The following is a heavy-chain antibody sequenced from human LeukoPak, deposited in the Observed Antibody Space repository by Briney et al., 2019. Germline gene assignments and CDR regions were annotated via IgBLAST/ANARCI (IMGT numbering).Heavy chain of an antibody. CDR3: ARDPTTVTKGLDI. CDR2: VSYIGST. Sequence: SETLSLTCTVSGDSFSSHYWSWVRQPPGRVLEWIGYVSYIGSTNSNPSLKSRVTVSVDTSKNQFSLKLSSVTAADTAVYYCARDPTTVTKGLDIWGQGTMVTVSS. CDR1: GDSFSSHY. V-gene: IGHV4-59*11. J-gene: IGHJ3*02. D-gene: IGHD4-17*01.